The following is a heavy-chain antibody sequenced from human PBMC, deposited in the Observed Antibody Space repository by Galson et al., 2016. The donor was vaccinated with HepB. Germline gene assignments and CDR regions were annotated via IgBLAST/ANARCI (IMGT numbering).Heavy chain of an antibody. CDR1: GYTFTSSW. J-gene: IGHJ4*02. V-gene: IGHV5-51*01. CDR2: IFPRDSDT. D-gene: IGHD6-13*01. CDR3: ARTVSIAAAGGADY. Sequence: QSGAEVKRPGESLTIPCKGSGYTFTSSWIGWVRQMPGKGLEWVGVIFPRDSDTRYSPSFQGQVTISADQSINTAYLQWSSLKASDTAMYYCARTVSIAAAGGADYWGQGTLVTVSS.